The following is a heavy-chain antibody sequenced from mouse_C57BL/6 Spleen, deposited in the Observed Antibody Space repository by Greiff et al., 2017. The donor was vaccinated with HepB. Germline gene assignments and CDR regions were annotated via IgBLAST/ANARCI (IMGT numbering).Heavy chain of an antibody. V-gene: IGHV1-55*01. Sequence: QVQLKQPGAELVKPGASVKMSCKASGYTFTSYWITWVKQRPGQGLEWIGDIYPGSGSTNYNEKFKSKATLTVDTSSSTAYMQRSSLTSEDSAVYYCARGDYYGSSRLAYWGQGTLVTVSA. CDR1: GYTFTSYW. CDR3: ARGDYYGSSRLAY. D-gene: IGHD1-1*01. J-gene: IGHJ3*01. CDR2: IYPGSGST.